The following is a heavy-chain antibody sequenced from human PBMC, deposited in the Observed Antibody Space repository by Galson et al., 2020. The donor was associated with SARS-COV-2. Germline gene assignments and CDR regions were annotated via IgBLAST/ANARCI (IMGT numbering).Heavy chain of an antibody. J-gene: IGHJ4*02. CDR1: GGSISITDSY. D-gene: IGHD3-3*01. Sequence: SETLSLTCTVSGGSISITDSYWSWIRQSPVKGLEWIGYTYYSGNTYYNPSIKSRFTMSVDTSKNQFSLKLTSVTAADTAVYYCVRDFWSRYYPDSWGQGTTVTVSS. CDR2: TYYSGNT. CDR3: VRDFWSRYYPDS. V-gene: IGHV4-30-4*01.